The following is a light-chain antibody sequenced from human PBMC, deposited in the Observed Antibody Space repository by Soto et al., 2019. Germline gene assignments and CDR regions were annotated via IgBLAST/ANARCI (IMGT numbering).Light chain of an antibody. V-gene: IGKV3-20*01. CDR1: QSVSSRY. Sequence: EIVLTQSPGTLSLSPGERATLSCRASQSVSSRYLSWYQQKPGQAPRLLIYGASSRATGIPDRFSGSGSGTDFTLTIAGLEPEDFEVYYCQQYDSSPPSTFGQGTKLEIK. J-gene: IGKJ2*01. CDR2: GAS. CDR3: QQYDSSPPST.